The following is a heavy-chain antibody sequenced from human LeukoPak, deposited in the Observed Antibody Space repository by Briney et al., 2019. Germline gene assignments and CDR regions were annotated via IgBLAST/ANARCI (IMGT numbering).Heavy chain of an antibody. CDR3: ARDRGWATVTFDAFDI. D-gene: IGHD4-17*01. Sequence: PGRSLRLSCAASGFTFSSYNMNWVRQAPGKGLEWVSFISSRSNTVYYADSVKGRFTISRDNAKNSLYLQMNSLRDEDTAVYYCARDRGWATVTFDAFDIWGQGTMVSVSS. J-gene: IGHJ3*02. V-gene: IGHV3-48*02. CDR1: GFTFSSYN. CDR2: ISSRSNTV.